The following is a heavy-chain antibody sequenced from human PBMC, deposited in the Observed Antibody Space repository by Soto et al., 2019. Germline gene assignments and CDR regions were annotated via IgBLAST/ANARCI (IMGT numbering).Heavy chain of an antibody. J-gene: IGHJ4*02. CDR3: ARGVHSGYAGIFDL. V-gene: IGHV4-34*01. Sequence: QVPLQQWGAGLLKPSETLSLTCAVYIGSFSGYYWTWIRQSPGKGLEWIGEINQSGGTNNNPSLQSTVTMSVDTSKNQFSLKLSSVTAADTAVYYCARGVHSGYAGIFDLWGRGTLVTVSS. CDR2: INQSGGT. D-gene: IGHD5-12*01. CDR1: IGSFSGYY.